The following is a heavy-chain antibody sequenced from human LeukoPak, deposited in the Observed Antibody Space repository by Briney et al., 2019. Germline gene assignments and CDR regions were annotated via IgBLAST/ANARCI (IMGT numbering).Heavy chain of an antibody. J-gene: IGHJ4*02. D-gene: IGHD4-17*01. V-gene: IGHV4-59*08. CDR2: VYYTGST. CDR3: ARWNAVTTSLDY. Sequence: SETLSLTCSVSGGTLNSFYWSWIRQPPGKGLEYIGYVYYTGSTKYKPSLRSRVTISADTSNNQFSLNLSSVTAADTAVYYCARWNAVTTSLDYWGQGVLVAVSS. CDR1: GGTLNSFY.